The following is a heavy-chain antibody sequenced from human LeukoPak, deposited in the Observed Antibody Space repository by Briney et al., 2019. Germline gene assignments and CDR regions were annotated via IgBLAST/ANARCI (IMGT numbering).Heavy chain of an antibody. V-gene: IGHV3-23*01. CDR2: ISGSGGST. D-gene: IGHD3-10*01. CDR3: AKDKTAITMVRGVIIYFDY. J-gene: IGHJ4*02. Sequence: GGSLRLSCAASGFTFSSYAMSWVRQAPGKGLEWVSAISGSGGSTYYADSVKGRFTISRDNSKNTLYLQMNSLRAEDTAVYYCAKDKTAITMVRGVIIYFDYWGQGTLVTVSS. CDR1: GFTFSSYA.